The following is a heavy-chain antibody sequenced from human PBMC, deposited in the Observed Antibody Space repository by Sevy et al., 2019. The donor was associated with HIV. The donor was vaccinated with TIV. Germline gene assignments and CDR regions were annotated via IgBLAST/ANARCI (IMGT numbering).Heavy chain of an antibody. D-gene: IGHD1-26*01. Sequence: SETLSLTCTVSGGSITSLYWNWIRQPPGKGLEWIANIYYNGHINYNPSLKSRFTLSFDTSKNQFSLRLSSVTAADTAMYYCAGENAWGRGYSWGQGTLVTVS. CDR2: IYYNGHI. CDR3: AGENAWGRGYS. V-gene: IGHV4-59*08. J-gene: IGHJ4*02. CDR1: GGSITSLY.